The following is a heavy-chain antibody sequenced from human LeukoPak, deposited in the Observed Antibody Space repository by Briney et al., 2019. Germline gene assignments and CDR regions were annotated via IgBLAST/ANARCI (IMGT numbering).Heavy chain of an antibody. CDR2: IRYDGSNK. CDR1: GFTFSSYG. D-gene: IGHD2-2*01. V-gene: IGHV3-30*02. CDR3: AKGSPVPAAPFDY. Sequence: SGGSLRLSCAASGFTFSSYGMHWVRQAPGKGLEWVAFIRYDGSNKYYADSVKGRFTISRDNSKNTLYLQMNSLRAEDTAVYYCAKGSPVPAAPFDYWGQGTLVTVSS. J-gene: IGHJ4*02.